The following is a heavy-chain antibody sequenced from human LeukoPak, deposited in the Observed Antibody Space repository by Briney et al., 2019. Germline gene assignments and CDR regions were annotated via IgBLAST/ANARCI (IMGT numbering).Heavy chain of an antibody. CDR3: AKHTRGTEFDP. D-gene: IGHD1-1*01. Sequence: GGSLRLSCAASGFTFSSYSMNWVRQAPGKGLEWVSYISSSSSTIYYADSVKGRFTISRDNAKNTLYLQMNSLRAEDTAVYYCAKHTRGTEFDPWGQGTLVTVSS. CDR2: ISSSSSTI. J-gene: IGHJ5*02. V-gene: IGHV3-48*01. CDR1: GFTFSSYS.